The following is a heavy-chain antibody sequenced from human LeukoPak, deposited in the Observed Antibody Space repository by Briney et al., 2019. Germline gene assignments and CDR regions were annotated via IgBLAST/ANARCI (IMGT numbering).Heavy chain of an antibody. CDR1: GFTFSSYE. CDR2: ISGRGSTI. Sequence: QAAGSLRLSCAVSGFTFSSYEMNWVRQAPGKGLEWISYISGRGSTIYYADYVKGRFNISRDNAKNSLYLHINRLRGEDTGIYYCARDPHCGSGCYYDYGLDVWGQGTTVTVSS. D-gene: IGHD2-21*02. J-gene: IGHJ6*02. CDR3: ARDPHCGSGCYYDYGLDV. V-gene: IGHV3-48*03.